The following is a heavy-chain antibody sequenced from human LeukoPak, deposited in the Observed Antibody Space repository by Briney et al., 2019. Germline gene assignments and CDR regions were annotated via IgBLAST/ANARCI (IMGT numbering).Heavy chain of an antibody. D-gene: IGHD2-15*01. CDR1: GGSISTSNYY. J-gene: IGHJ3*02. Sequence: SETLSLTCTVSGGSISTSNYYWGWIRQPPGKGLEWIGNIFYSGSTYYNPSLKSRVTISVDTSKNQFSLKLSSVTAADTAVYYCARIPLYCSGGSCYERHDAFDIWGQGTMVTVSS. CDR3: ARIPLYCSGGSCYERHDAFDI. CDR2: IFYSGST. V-gene: IGHV4-39*01.